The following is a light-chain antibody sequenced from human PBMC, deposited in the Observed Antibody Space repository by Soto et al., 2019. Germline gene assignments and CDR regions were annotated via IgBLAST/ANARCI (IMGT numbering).Light chain of an antibody. CDR2: AAS. J-gene: IGKJ4*01. CDR1: QGISSY. Sequence: DIQLTQSPSFLSASVGDRVTITCRASQGISSYLAWYQQKPGKAPNLLIYAASTLQSGVPSRFSGSGSGTDFTLTISSLQPEDSATYHCQQLDTYPLTFGGGPKVEIK. CDR3: QQLDTYPLT. V-gene: IGKV1-9*01.